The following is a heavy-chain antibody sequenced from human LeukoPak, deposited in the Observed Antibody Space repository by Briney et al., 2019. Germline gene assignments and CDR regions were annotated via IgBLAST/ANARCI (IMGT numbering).Heavy chain of an antibody. Sequence: ASVKVSCKASGYTFTSYGISWVRQAPGQGLEWMGWISAYNGNTNYAQKLQGRVTITADESTSTVYMELSSLRSEDTATYYCASSGVVSTNYYVMDVWGQGTTVIVSS. D-gene: IGHD3-3*01. CDR3: ASSGVVSTNYYVMDV. CDR2: ISAYNGNT. V-gene: IGHV1-18*01. CDR1: GYTFTSYG. J-gene: IGHJ6*02.